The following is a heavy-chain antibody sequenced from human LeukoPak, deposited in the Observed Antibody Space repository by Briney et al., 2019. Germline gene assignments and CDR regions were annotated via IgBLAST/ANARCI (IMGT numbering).Heavy chain of an antibody. D-gene: IGHD1-26*01. CDR2: IIPIFGTA. J-gene: IGHJ4*02. Sequence: SVKVSCKASGGTFSSYAISWVRQAPGQGLEWMGGIIPIFGTANYAQKFQGRVTVTTDESTSTAYMELSSLRSEDTAVYYCARDLRGGGSYTIDYWGQGTLVTVSS. CDR1: GGTFSSYA. CDR3: ARDLRGGGSYTIDY. V-gene: IGHV1-69*05.